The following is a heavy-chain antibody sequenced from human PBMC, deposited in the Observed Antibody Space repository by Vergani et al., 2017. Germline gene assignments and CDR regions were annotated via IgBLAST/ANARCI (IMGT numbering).Heavy chain of an antibody. CDR3: ARLWFGELGTEAFDY. CDR1: GGSISSGSYY. J-gene: IGHJ4*02. CDR2: IYTSGST. D-gene: IGHD3-10*01. Sequence: QVQLQESGPGLVKPSQTLSLTCTVSGGSISSGSYYWSWIRQPAGKGLEWIGRIYTSGSTNYNPSLKSRVTISVDTSKNQFSLKLSSVTAADTAVYYCARLWFGELGTEAFDYWGQGTLVTVSS. V-gene: IGHV4-61*02.